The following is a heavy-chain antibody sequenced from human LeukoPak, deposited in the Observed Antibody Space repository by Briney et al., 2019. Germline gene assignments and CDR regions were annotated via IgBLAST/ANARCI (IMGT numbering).Heavy chain of an antibody. Sequence: GGSLRLSCAASGFTFSSHNMNWLRQAPGKGLEWVSSISCSNSHRFYVDSVKGRFTISRDNAINSLFLQMNSLRAEDTAVYYCARYDTNGYPDYWGQGTLVTVSS. J-gene: IGHJ4*02. D-gene: IGHD5-24*01. CDR1: GFTFSSHN. CDR3: ARYDTNGYPDY. CDR2: ISCSNSHR. V-gene: IGHV3-21*01.